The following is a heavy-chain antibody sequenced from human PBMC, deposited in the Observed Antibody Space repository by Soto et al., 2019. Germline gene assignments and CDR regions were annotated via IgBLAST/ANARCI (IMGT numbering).Heavy chain of an antibody. CDR2: IIPIFGTA. J-gene: IGHJ6*02. Sequence: QVQLVQSGAEVKKPGSSVKVSCKASGGTFSSYAISWVRQAPGHGLERMGGIIPIFGTANYAQKFQGRVTITADESTSSAYMELSSLRSEHTAVYYCASSKKLRYFDWSPSITYYYYGMDVWGQGTTDTVSS. CDR3: ASSKKLRYFDWSPSITYYYYGMDV. CDR1: GGTFSSYA. V-gene: IGHV1-69*01. D-gene: IGHD3-9*01.